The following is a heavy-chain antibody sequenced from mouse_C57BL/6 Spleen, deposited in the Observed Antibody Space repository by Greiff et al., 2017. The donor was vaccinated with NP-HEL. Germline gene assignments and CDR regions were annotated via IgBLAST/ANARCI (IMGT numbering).Heavy chain of an antibody. D-gene: IGHD2-4*01. CDR3: TGLWDYDDYYAMDY. Sequence: EVQRVESGGGLVQPGGSMKLSCVASGFTFSNYWMNWVRQSPEKGLEWVAQIRLKSDNYATHYAESVKGRFTISRDDSKSSVYLQMNNLRAEDTGIYYCTGLWDYDDYYAMDYWGQGTSVTVSS. CDR2: IRLKSDNYAT. V-gene: IGHV6-3*01. J-gene: IGHJ4*01. CDR1: GFTFSNYW.